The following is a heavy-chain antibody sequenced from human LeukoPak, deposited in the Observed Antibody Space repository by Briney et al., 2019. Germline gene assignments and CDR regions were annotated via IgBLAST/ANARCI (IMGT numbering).Heavy chain of an antibody. Sequence: PSQTLSLTCTVSGRSISSGSYYWSWIRQPAGKGLEWIGRIYTSGSTNYNPSLKSRVTISVDTSKNQFSLKLSSVTAADTAVYYCARDSGSSGWLDYWGQGTLVTVSS. D-gene: IGHD3-22*01. CDR2: IYTSGST. CDR1: GRSISSGSYY. V-gene: IGHV4-61*02. CDR3: ARDSGSSGWLDY. J-gene: IGHJ4*02.